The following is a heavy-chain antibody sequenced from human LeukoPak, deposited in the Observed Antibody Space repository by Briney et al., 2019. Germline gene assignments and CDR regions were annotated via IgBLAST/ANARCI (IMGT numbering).Heavy chain of an antibody. CDR3: AKDALGPNYYYYYYMDV. J-gene: IGHJ6*03. V-gene: IGHV3-30*02. Sequence: GGSLRLSCAASGFTFSSYGMHWVRQAPGKGLEWVALIRYDGSNKYYADSVKGRFTISRDNSKNTLYLQMNGLRAEDTAVYYCAKDALGPNYYYYYYMDVWGKGTTVTVSS. CDR2: IRYDGSNK. CDR1: GFTFSSYG.